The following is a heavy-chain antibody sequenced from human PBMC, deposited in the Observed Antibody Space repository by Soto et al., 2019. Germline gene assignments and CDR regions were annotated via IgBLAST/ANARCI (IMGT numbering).Heavy chain of an antibody. V-gene: IGHV4-39*01. CDR2: IYYSGST. J-gene: IGHJ4*02. CDR3: ARTKFLYYFDY. CDR1: GGSISSSSYY. Sequence: PSETLSLTCTVSGGSISSSSYYWGWIRQPPGKGLEWIGSIYYSGSTYYNPSLKSRVTISVDTSKNQFSLKLSSVTAADTAVYYCARTKFLYYFDYWGQGTLVTVSS.